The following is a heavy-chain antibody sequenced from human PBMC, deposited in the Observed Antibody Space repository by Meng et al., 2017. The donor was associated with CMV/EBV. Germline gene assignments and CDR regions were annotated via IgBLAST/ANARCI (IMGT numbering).Heavy chain of an antibody. CDR2: IDWKDDK. CDR3: AHAYDDFWSGYYLGAFDI. V-gene: IGHV2-5*01. CDR1: GFSLNTSGVS. D-gene: IGHD3-3*01. Sequence: SGPTLVKPTPTLTLTCTFSGFSLNTSGVSVGWIRQPPGKALEWLALIDWKDDKRYSPSLQTRLTVTKDTSTNEVVLTMTNMDAVDTGTYFCAHAYDDFWSGYYLGAFDIWGQGTLVTVSS. J-gene: IGHJ3*02.